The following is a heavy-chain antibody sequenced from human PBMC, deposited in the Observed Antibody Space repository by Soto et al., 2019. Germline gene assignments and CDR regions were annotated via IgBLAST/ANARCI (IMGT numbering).Heavy chain of an antibody. V-gene: IGHV3-74*01. CDR3: ARGWRKYDYDSNGAIDY. CDR2: IKSDGSGT. D-gene: IGHD3-22*01. J-gene: IGHJ4*02. Sequence: EVQLVESGGGLVQPGGSQRLSCAASGFTFSRYWMHWVRQAPGKGLAWVSRIKSDGSGTSYADSVKGRFTISRDNAKNTLYLQMNSLVAEDKAVYYCARGWRKYDYDSNGAIDYWGQGTLVSVSS. CDR1: GFTFSRYW.